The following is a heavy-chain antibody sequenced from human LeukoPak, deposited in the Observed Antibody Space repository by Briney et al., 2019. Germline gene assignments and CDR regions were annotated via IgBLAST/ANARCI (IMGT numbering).Heavy chain of an antibody. Sequence: TGGSLRLSCAASGFTFNTYAIHWVRQAPGKGLEWVSVIYSGGSTYYADSVKGRFTISRDNSKNTLYLQMNSLRAEDTAVYYCSHGAVDSFDIWGQGTMVTVSS. CDR1: GFTFNTYA. V-gene: IGHV3-66*01. J-gene: IGHJ3*02. D-gene: IGHD4-17*01. CDR2: IYSGGST. CDR3: SHGAVDSFDI.